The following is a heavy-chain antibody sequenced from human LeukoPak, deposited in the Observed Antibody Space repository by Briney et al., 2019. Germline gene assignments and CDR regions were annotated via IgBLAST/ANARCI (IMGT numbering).Heavy chain of an antibody. J-gene: IGHJ5*02. Sequence: PSETLSLTCAVYGGSFSGYYWSWIRQPPGKGLEWIGEINHSGSTNYNPSLKSRVTISVDTSKNQFSLKLSSVTAADTAVYYCARGFGSSWCGDWFDPWGQGTLVTVSS. CDR3: ARGFGSSWCGDWFDP. D-gene: IGHD6-13*01. CDR1: GGSFSGYY. V-gene: IGHV4-34*01. CDR2: INHSGST.